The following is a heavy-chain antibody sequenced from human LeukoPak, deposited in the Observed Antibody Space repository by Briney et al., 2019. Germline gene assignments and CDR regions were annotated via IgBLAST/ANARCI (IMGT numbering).Heavy chain of an antibody. V-gene: IGHV4-39*07. D-gene: IGHD6-19*01. CDR3: ARDRAMEQWLVLHDAFDI. CDR2: IYYSGST. CDR1: GGSISSSSYY. J-gene: IGHJ3*02. Sequence: SETLSLTCTVSGGSISSSSYYWGWIRQPPGKGLEWIGSIYYSGSTYYNPSLKSRVTISVDTSKNQFSLKLSSVTAADTAVYYCARDRAMEQWLVLHDAFDIWGQGTMVTVSS.